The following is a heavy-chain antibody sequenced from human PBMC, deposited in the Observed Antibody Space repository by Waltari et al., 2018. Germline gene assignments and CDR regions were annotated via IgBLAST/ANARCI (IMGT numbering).Heavy chain of an antibody. CDR3: ARDEISTRGADY. Sequence: QVQLVQSGAEVKKPGSSVKVSCKASGGTFSSYAISWVRQAPGQGLEWMGGILPILGIASYAQKFQGRVTITADESTSTAYMELSSLRSEDTAVYYCARDEISTRGADYWGQGTLVTVSS. CDR2: ILPILGIA. V-gene: IGHV1-69*04. CDR1: GGTFSSYA. J-gene: IGHJ4*02. D-gene: IGHD3-10*01.